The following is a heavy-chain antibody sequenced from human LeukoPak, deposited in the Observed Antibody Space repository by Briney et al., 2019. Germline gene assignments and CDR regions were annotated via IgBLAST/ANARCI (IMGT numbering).Heavy chain of an antibody. CDR3: TRAPNFDSGSYRHFQQ. J-gene: IGHJ1*01. Sequence: AASVKVSCKAAGQTFTFYFMHWVRQAPGQGFEWMGVINPKGGTTTYAQKFQGRVSMTTDTSTNTAYMELNSLRSDDTAVYYCTRAPNFDSGSYRHFQQWGQGTLVIVS. D-gene: IGHD3-10*01. V-gene: IGHV1-46*01. CDR2: INPKGGTT. CDR1: GQTFTFYF.